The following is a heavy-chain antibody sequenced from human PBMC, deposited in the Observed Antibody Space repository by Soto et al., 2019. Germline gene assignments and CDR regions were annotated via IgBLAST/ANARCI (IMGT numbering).Heavy chain of an antibody. CDR3: ARDLPGYCSTTNCYSYFDF. D-gene: IGHD2-2*01. V-gene: IGHV3-7*03. CDR1: GFTFTSYS. J-gene: IGHJ4*02. CDR2: IRQDGHEK. Sequence: EVQLVESGGALVQPGGSLRLSCAVSGFTFTSYSMSWVGQAPGEGLEWVANIRQDGHEKYYVDSVRGRFTISRDNAQNSLYMQMDSLRAEDTAMYYCARDLPGYCSTTNCYSYFDFWGQGTLVTVSS.